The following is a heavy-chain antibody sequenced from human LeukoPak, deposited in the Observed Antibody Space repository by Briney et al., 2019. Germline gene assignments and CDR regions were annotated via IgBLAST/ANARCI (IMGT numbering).Heavy chain of an antibody. CDR3: AKGSGYEAQYYYYYMDV. CDR1: GFTFSSYG. CDR2: ISGSGGST. J-gene: IGHJ6*03. D-gene: IGHD5-12*01. Sequence: PGGTLRLYCAASGFTFSSYGMSWLGQAPGKALEWVSDISGSGGSTYYADSVKRRFTICRGNPKNPLYLQMNSLGAEDTAVYYCAKGSGYEAQYYYYYMDVWGKGATVTISS. V-gene: IGHV3-23*01.